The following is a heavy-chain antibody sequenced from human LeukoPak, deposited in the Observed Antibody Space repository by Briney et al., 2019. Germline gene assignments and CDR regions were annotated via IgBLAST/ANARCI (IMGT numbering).Heavy chain of an antibody. Sequence: GRSLRLSCAASGFRFNDYAMHWVRQAPGKGLEWVSGISWNSGSIGYADSVKGRFTISRDNAKNSVYLQMNSLRAEDTAVYYCARILYISGWSIDYWGQGALVTVSS. CDR1: GFRFNDYA. CDR3: ARILYISGWSIDY. V-gene: IGHV3-9*01. CDR2: ISWNSGSI. D-gene: IGHD6-19*01. J-gene: IGHJ4*02.